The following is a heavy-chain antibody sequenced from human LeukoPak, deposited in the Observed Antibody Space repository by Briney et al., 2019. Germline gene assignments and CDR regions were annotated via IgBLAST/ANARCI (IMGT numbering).Heavy chain of an antibody. V-gene: IGHV3-30*02. D-gene: IGHD5-18*01. Sequence: GGSLRLSCAASGFTFSSYSMNWVRQAPGKGLEWVAFIRYDGSNKYYADSVKGRFTISRDNSKNTLYLQMNSLRAEDTAVYYCAKGGSRFGYSYGSDFDYWGQGTLVTVSS. CDR3: AKGGSRFGYSYGSDFDY. CDR2: IRYDGSNK. CDR1: GFTFSSYS. J-gene: IGHJ4*02.